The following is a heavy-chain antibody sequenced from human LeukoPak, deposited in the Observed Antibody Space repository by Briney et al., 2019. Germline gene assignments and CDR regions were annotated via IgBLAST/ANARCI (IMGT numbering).Heavy chain of an antibody. V-gene: IGHV3-7*01. CDR1: GFTFSSYW. CDR3: ARDSYGSDYRMDV. CDR2: IKQDGSEK. Sequence: GGSLRLSCAASGFTFSSYWMSWVRQAPGKGLEWVANIKQDGSEKYYVDSVKGRFTISRDNAKNSLYLQMNSLRAEDTAVYYCARDSYGSDYRMDVWGQGTTVTVSS. J-gene: IGHJ6*02. D-gene: IGHD1-26*01.